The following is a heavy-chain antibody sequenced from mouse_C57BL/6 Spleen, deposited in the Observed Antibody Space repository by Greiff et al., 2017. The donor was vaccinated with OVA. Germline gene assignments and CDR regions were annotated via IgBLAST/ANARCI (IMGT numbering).Heavy chain of an antibody. J-gene: IGHJ2*01. CDR1: GYTFTDYE. Sequence: QVQLQQSGAELVRPGASVTLSCKASGYTFTDYEMHWVKQTPVHGLEWIGAIDPETGGTAYNQKFTGKAILTADKSSSTAYMELRSLTSEDSAVYYCTGGSTYFDYWGQGTTLTVSS. CDR2: IDPETGGT. V-gene: IGHV1-15*01. CDR3: TGGSTYFDY. D-gene: IGHD5-1*01.